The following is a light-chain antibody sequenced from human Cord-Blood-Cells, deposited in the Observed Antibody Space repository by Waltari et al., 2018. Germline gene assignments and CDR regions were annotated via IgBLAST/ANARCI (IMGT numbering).Light chain of an antibody. Sequence: QSVLTQPPSASGTPGQRVTISCSGSSSHIGSNTVNWYQPLPGTAPKLLSYGSNQRPSGVPDRVSGSKSGTSASLAIGGLQSEDEADYYCAAWDDSLNGRVFGGGTKLTVL. CDR2: GSN. CDR1: SSHIGSNT. J-gene: IGLJ2*01. V-gene: IGLV1-44*01. CDR3: AAWDDSLNGRV.